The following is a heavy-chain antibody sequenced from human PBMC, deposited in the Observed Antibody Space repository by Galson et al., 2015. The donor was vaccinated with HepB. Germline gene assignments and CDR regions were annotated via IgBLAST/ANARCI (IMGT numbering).Heavy chain of an antibody. CDR2: ISGSGVGT. CDR1: GFTFNNYA. J-gene: IGHJ4*02. V-gene: IGHV3-23*01. D-gene: IGHD6-19*01. CDR3: AKARDTSGWYGPPDY. Sequence: SLRLSCAAPGFTFNNYAMTWVRQAPGKGLEWVSVISGSGVGTYYADSVKGRFTISRDNSRNTLYLQMNSLRVEDTAVYSCAKARDTSGWYGPPDYWGQGTLVTVSS.